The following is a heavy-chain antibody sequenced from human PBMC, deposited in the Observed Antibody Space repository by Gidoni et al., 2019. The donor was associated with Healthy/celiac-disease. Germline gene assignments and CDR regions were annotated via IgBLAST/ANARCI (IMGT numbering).Heavy chain of an antibody. D-gene: IGHD3-22*01. Sequence: EVQLVQSGAEVKKPGESLKISCKGSGYSFTNYWIGWVRQMPGKGLEWMGIIYPGDSDTRYSPSFQGQVTISADRSISTAYLQWSSLKASDTAMYYCARLEMGSTKHYYDSSGYYLIYWGQGTLVTVSS. CDR2: IYPGDSDT. V-gene: IGHV5-51*01. CDR3: ARLEMGSTKHYYDSSGYYLIY. J-gene: IGHJ4*02. CDR1: GYSFTNYW.